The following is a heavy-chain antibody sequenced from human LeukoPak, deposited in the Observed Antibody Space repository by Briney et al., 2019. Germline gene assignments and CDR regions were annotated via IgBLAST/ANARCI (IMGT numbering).Heavy chain of an antibody. J-gene: IGHJ1*01. Sequence: ASVKVSCKASGGTFSSYTISWVRRAPGQGLEWMGRIIPILGIANYAQKFQGRVTITADKSTSTAYMELSSLRSEDTAVYYCARPTPYDSSGYYYEYFQHWGQGTLVTVSS. CDR1: GGTFSSYT. V-gene: IGHV1-69*02. D-gene: IGHD3-22*01. CDR2: IIPILGIA. CDR3: ARPTPYDSSGYYYEYFQH.